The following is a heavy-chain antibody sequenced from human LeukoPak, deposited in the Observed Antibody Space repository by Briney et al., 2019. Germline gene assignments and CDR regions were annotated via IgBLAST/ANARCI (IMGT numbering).Heavy chain of an antibody. J-gene: IGHJ4*02. CDR3: ARAQPGSIIDY. Sequence: GGSLRLPCAASGFTFSSYWMHWVRQAPGKGLVWVSRINSDGSSTSYADSVKGRFTIPRDNAKNTLYLQMNSLRAEDTAVYYCARAQPGSIIDYWGQGTLVTVSS. V-gene: IGHV3-74*01. CDR2: INSDGSST. D-gene: IGHD1-14*01. CDR1: GFTFSSYW.